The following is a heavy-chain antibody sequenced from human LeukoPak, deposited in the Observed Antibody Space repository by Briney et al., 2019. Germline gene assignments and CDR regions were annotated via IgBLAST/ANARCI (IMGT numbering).Heavy chain of an antibody. CDR1: GGSMRSYY. CDR2: IYYSGTT. CDR3: ARGHTESAEDYGNWFHP. V-gene: IGHV4-59*01. J-gene: IGHJ5*02. D-gene: IGHD3-16*01. Sequence: SETLSLTCTVSGGSMRSYYWIWIRQPPGKGLEWIGYIYYSGTTKYNPSLKSRVTISVDTSKNQFSLKLNSLTAADTAVYYCARGHTESAEDYGNWFHPWGQGTLVTVSS.